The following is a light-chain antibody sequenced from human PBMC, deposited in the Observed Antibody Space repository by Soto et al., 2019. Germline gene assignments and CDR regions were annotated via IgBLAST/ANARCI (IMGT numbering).Light chain of an antibody. V-gene: IGKV1-9*01. J-gene: IGKJ4*01. Sequence: DIQLTQTPSFLSASVGDRVTITCRASQSIGDSLAWYQQKPGKAPYPLIYAASTLQSGVPSRFSGSGSDTEFTLTISSLQPEDFATYYCQQLNNYPLTFGGGTKV. CDR1: QSIGDS. CDR3: QQLNNYPLT. CDR2: AAS.